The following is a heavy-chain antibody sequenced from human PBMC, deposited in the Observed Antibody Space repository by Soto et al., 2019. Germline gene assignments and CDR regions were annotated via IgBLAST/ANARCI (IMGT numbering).Heavy chain of an antibody. Sequence: QVQLQQWGAGLLKPSETLSLTCAVYGGSFSGYYWSWIRQPPGKGLEWIGEINHSGSTKYNPSLKRRVTISVDTAKSLCRLKLSSVLAADTAVSYCASRHIDYWGQGTLVTVSS. J-gene: IGHJ4*02. CDR1: GGSFSGYY. V-gene: IGHV4-34*01. CDR2: INHSGST. CDR3: ASRHIDY.